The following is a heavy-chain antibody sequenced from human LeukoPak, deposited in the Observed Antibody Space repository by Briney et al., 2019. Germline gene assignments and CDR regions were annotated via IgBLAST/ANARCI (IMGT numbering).Heavy chain of an antibody. CDR1: GGSISSYY. V-gene: IGHV4-59*01. CDR2: IYYSGST. J-gene: IGHJ5*02. CDR3: ARERSDWFDP. Sequence: KTSETLSLTCTVSGGSISSYYWSWIRQPPGKGLEWIGYIYYSGSTNYNPSLKSRVTISVDTSKNQFSLKLSSVTAADTAVYYCARERSDWFDPWGQGTLVTVSS.